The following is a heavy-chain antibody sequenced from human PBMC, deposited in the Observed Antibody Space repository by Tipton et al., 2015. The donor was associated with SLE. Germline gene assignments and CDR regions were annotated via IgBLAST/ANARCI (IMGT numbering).Heavy chain of an antibody. CDR2: IWYDGSNK. CDR1: GFTFSTSA. Sequence: SLRLSCAASGFTFSTSAMHWVRQAPGKGLEWVAVIWYDGSNKFYADSVKGRLTISRDNAKNTLYLQMRSLRVEDTGIYYCARAPTISVAGTTDPFGMDVWGPGTRVTVSS. D-gene: IGHD6-19*01. J-gene: IGHJ6*02. CDR3: ARAPTISVAGTTDPFGMDV. V-gene: IGHV3-33*01.